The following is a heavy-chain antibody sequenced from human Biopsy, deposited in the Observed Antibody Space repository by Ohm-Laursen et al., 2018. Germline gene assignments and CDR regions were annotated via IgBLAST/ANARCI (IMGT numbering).Heavy chain of an antibody. D-gene: IGHD3-10*01. CDR1: GGTFSSLP. J-gene: IGHJ4*02. V-gene: IGHV1-69*13. CDR3: ASSDGRSGFDY. Sequence: ASVKVSCKASGGTFSSLPISWVRQAPGQGLEWMGGILPFFGTTNFAQKFQGRVTLTVDGSTSTAYMELSSLRSEDTAVYYCASSDGRSGFDYWGQVTLVTVSS. CDR2: ILPFFGTT.